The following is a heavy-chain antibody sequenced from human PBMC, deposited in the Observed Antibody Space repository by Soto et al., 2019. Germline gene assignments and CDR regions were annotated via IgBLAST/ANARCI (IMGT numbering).Heavy chain of an antibody. CDR1: GGSISSYY. Sequence: QVQLQESGPGLVKPSETLSLTCTVSGGSISSYYWSWIRQPPGKGLEWIGYIYYRGSTNYNPSLKSLVTTSVDRSKNQFSLTLRSVTAADTAMYYCARFNWYFDLWGRGTLVTVSS. J-gene: IGHJ2*01. CDR3: ARFNWYFDL. V-gene: IGHV4-59*01. CDR2: IYYRGST.